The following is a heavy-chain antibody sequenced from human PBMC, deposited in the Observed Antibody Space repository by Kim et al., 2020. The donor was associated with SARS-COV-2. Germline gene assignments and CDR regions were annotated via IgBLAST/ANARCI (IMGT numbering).Heavy chain of an antibody. V-gene: IGHV1-3*04. J-gene: IGHJ4*02. Sequence: ASVKVSCKASGYTFINYVMHWVRQAPGQRLEWMGLISIGNDNTKYSQKFQGRVTITRDTSASTAYMELTSLRSEDTAIYYCARGSGWAFDYWGQGTLVPV. CDR3: ARGSGWAFDY. CDR1: GYTFINYV. D-gene: IGHD6-19*01. CDR2: ISIGNDNT.